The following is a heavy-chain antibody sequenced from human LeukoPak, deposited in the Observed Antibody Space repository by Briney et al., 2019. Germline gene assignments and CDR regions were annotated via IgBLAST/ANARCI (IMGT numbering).Heavy chain of an antibody. J-gene: IGHJ5*02. CDR1: GYTFTCYY. V-gene: IGHV1-2*02. CDR3: ARDVGGSSDSFNPWTPFDP. D-gene: IGHD1-26*01. Sequence: ASVKVSCKCSGYTFTCYYMHWVRQPPGQGLEWMGWINANSGGTHYAQKFQGRVTMTSNTSSSTAYMELSGLRSDDTAVFYCARDVGGSSDSFNPWTPFDPWGQGTLVTVSS. CDR2: INANSGGT.